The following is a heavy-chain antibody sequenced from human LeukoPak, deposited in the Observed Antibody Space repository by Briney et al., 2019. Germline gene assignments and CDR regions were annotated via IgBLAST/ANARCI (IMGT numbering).Heavy chain of an antibody. J-gene: IGHJ1*01. CDR1: GFTFSSYW. CDR2: IKQDGSEK. Sequence: GGSLRLSCAASGFTFSSYWMSWVRQAPGKGLEWVANIKQDGSEKYYVDSVKGRFTISRDNAKNSLYLQMNSLRAEDTAVYYCARDRSYYDSSGAPRAEYFQHWGQGTLVTVSS. D-gene: IGHD3-22*01. V-gene: IGHV3-7*01. CDR3: ARDRSYYDSSGAPRAEYFQH.